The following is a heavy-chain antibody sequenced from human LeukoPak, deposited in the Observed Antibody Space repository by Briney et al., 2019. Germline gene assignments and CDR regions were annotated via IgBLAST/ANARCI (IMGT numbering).Heavy chain of an antibody. CDR3: ERAGEGVVVPAATNLDY. CDR2: INPNRGAT. V-gene: IGHV1-2*02. J-gene: IGHJ4*02. CDR1: GYTFTGYY. Sequence: ASAKISCKASGYTFTGYYMHWVRQAPRQGLEGMVWINPNRGATNYAQKFKGRVTMTRDTSISTACMELSRVRCAETDVSYCERAGEGVVVPAATNLDYWGQGTLVTVSS. D-gene: IGHD2-2*01.